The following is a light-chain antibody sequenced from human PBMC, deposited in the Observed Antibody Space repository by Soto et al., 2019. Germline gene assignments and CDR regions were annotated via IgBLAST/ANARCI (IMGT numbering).Light chain of an antibody. CDR2: EVS. Sequence: QSALTQPPFASGSPGQSVTISCTGTSSDVGGYNYVSWYQQHPGKAPKLMIYEVSERPSGVPDRFSGSKSSNTASLTVSGLQAEDEADYYCSSYAGSNNFVFGTGTKLTVL. CDR3: SSYAGSNNFV. CDR1: SSDVGGYNY. V-gene: IGLV2-8*01. J-gene: IGLJ1*01.